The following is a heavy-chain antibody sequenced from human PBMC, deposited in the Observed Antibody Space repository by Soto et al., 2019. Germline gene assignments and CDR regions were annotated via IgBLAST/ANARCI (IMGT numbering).Heavy chain of an antibody. J-gene: IGHJ5*02. Sequence: RRVSCAASGFTFRSYSMTWVRQAPGKGLEWVSGISDSGGNTWYADSVKGRFTISRDNSKNTLFLQMNSLRAEDTAVYFCSKWSGFGDAWGQGTLVTVSS. CDR2: ISDSGGNT. CDR3: SKWSGFGDA. CDR1: GFTFRSYS. V-gene: IGHV3-23*01. D-gene: IGHD3-10*01.